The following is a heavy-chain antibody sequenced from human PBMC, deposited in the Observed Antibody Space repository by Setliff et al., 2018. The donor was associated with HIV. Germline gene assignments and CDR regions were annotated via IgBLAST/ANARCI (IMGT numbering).Heavy chain of an antibody. CDR1: GGTLSSNA. J-gene: IGHJ4*02. Sequence: SVKVSCKASGGTLSSNAISWVRQAPGQGLEWMGGIIPILGIANYAQNFQGRVTITADESTSTVDMEISSLTSEDTAIYYCARGPLYGYDRGYFDYWGQGTLVTVSS. CDR3: ARGPLYGYDRGYFDY. V-gene: IGHV1-69*10. D-gene: IGHD5-12*01. CDR2: IIPILGIA.